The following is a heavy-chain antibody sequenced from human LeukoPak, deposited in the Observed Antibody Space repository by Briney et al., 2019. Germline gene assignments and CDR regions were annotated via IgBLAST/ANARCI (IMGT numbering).Heavy chain of an antibody. Sequence: PGGSLRLSCAASGFTFSSYWMHWVRQAPGKGLVWVSRIDSNGTPTYADSVKGRFTLSRDNAKNTLSLQMNSLRAEDTAVYYCARDSSNDYNFWSGYYTNYMDVWGKGTTVTVSS. D-gene: IGHD3-3*01. CDR2: IDSNGTP. CDR3: ARDSSNDYNFWSGYYTNYMDV. J-gene: IGHJ6*03. CDR1: GFTFSSYW. V-gene: IGHV3-74*01.